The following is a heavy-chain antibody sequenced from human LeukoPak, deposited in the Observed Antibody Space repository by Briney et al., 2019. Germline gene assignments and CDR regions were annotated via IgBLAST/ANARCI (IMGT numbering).Heavy chain of an antibody. CDR1: GGSISSYY. V-gene: IGHV4-59*01. J-gene: IGHJ5*02. CDR3: AALAVAGTMDWFDP. D-gene: IGHD6-19*01. CDR2: IYYSGST. Sequence: SETLSLTCTVSGGSISSYYWSWIRQPPGKGLEWMGYIYYSGSTNYNPSLKSRVTISVDTSKNQLSLKLSSVTAADTAVYYCAALAVAGTMDWFDPWGQGTLVTVSS.